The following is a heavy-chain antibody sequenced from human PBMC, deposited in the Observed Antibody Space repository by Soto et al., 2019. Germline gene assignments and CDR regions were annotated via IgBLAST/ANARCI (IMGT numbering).Heavy chain of an antibody. CDR3: ARDPATTTYYYYYYMDV. CDR1: GGTFSRYA. D-gene: IGHD5-12*01. Sequence: GASVKVSCKASGGTFSRYAISWVRQAPGQGLEWMGGIIPIFGTANYAQKFQGRVTITADESTSTAYMELSSLRSEDTAVYYCARDPATTTYYYYYYMDVWGKGTTVTVSS. V-gene: IGHV1-69*13. J-gene: IGHJ6*03. CDR2: IIPIFGTA.